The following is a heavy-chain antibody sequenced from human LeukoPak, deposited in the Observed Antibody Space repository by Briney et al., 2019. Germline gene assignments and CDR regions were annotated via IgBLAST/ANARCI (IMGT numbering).Heavy chain of an antibody. CDR2: IYSSGNT. D-gene: IGHD1-26*01. V-gene: IGHV4-4*07. Sequence: SETLSLTCTVPGDSISAFYWTWIRQPAGKGLEWIGRIYSSGNTNYNPSLMSRVTMSIDASKNQFSLKLSSVTAADTAVYYCARGSELLPNIWGQGTMVTVSS. CDR3: ARGSELLPNI. CDR1: GDSISAFY. J-gene: IGHJ3*02.